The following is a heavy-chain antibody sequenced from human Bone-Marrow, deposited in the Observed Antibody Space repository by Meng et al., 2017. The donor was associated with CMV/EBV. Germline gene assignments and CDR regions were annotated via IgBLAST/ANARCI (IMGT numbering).Heavy chain of an antibody. D-gene: IGHD2-21*01. J-gene: IGHJ2*01. CDR1: GFTFSSYW. Sequence: GESLKIFCAASGFTFSSYWMHWVRQAPGKGLVWVSCINSDGSSTSYADSVKGRFTISRDNSKNTLYLQMNSLRAEDKAVYYCANQGGDGEEDWYFDLWGRGTLVTVSS. V-gene: IGHV3-74*01. CDR2: INSDGSST. CDR3: ANQGGDGEEDWYFDL.